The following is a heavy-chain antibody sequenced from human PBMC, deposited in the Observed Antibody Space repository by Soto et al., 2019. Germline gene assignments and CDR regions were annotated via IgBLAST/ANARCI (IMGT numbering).Heavy chain of an antibody. Sequence: GGSLRLSCAASGFTFSSYAMSWVRQAPGKGLEWVSAISGSGGSTYYADSVKGRFTISRDNSKNTLYLQMNSLRAEDTAVYYCAKAGSGYDFWSGYSRGGNWFDPWGQGTLVTVSS. J-gene: IGHJ5*02. CDR3: AKAGSGYDFWSGYSRGGNWFDP. D-gene: IGHD3-3*01. CDR1: GFTFSSYA. V-gene: IGHV3-23*01. CDR2: ISGSGGST.